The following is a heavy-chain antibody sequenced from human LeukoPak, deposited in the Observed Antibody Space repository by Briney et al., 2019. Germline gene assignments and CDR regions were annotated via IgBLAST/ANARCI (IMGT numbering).Heavy chain of an antibody. CDR2: IKEDGNAR. CDR3: ARDPRDDHNSLDY. J-gene: IGHJ4*02. Sequence: LTGGSLRLSCAASRFSFSNYWMSWVRQSPEKGLEWVANIKEDGNARYYVDSVKGRFTISRDNPKNSLYLQMGSLRADDTAMYYCARDPRDDHNSLDYWGQGTLVTVSS. D-gene: IGHD5-24*01. V-gene: IGHV3-7*03. CDR1: RFSFSNYW.